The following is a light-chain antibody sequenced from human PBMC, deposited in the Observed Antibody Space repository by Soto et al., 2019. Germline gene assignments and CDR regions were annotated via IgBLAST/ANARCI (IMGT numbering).Light chain of an antibody. CDR2: EVS. Sequence: QSALTQPASVSGSPGQSITISCTGTSSDDGSYNLVSWYQQYPGKAPKLMIYEVSKRPSGVSNRFSGSKSGNRASLTISGLQAEDDADYYCCSYEGSSTNWVFGGGTKLTVL. CDR1: SSDDGSYNL. V-gene: IGLV2-23*02. CDR3: CSYEGSSTNWV. J-gene: IGLJ3*02.